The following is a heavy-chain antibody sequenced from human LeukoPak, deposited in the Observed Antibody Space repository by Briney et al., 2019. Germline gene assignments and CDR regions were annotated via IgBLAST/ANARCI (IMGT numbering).Heavy chain of an antibody. CDR1: GFTLSSYW. J-gene: IGHJ4*02. V-gene: IGHV3-7*01. CDR2: IKQDGSEK. D-gene: IGHD5-12*01. CDR3: ARDATIPDY. Sequence: GGSLRLSCAASGFTLSSYWVSWVRQAPGKGLEWVANIKQDGSEKYYVDSVKGRFTISRDNAKNSLYLQMNSLRAEDTAVYYCARDATIPDYWGQGTLVTVSS.